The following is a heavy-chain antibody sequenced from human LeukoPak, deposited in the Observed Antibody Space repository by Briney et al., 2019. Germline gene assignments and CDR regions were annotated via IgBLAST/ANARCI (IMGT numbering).Heavy chain of an antibody. Sequence: SQTLSLTCTVSGGSISSGSYYWSWIRQPAGKGLEWIGRIYTSGSTNYNPSLKSRVTISVDTSKNQFSLKLSSVTAADTAVYYCARTAAISGVVWSMEYYFDYWGQGTLVTVSS. CDR2: IYTSGST. CDR1: GGSISSGSYY. CDR3: ARTAAISGVVWSMEYYFDY. D-gene: IGHD3-3*01. V-gene: IGHV4-61*02. J-gene: IGHJ4*02.